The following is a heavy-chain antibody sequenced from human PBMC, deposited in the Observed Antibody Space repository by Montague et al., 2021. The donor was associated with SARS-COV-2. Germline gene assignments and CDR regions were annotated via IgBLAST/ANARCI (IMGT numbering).Heavy chain of an antibody. CDR2: ISYDGSNK. Sequence: SLRLSCAASGFTFSSYAMHWVRQAPGKGLEWVAVISYDGSNKYYADSVKGRFTISRDNSKNTLYLQMNSLRAKDTAVYYCASEITPRYGMDVWGQGTTVTVSS. D-gene: IGHD3-16*01. J-gene: IGHJ6*02. CDR1: GFTFSSYA. CDR3: ASEITPRYGMDV. V-gene: IGHV3-30-3*01.